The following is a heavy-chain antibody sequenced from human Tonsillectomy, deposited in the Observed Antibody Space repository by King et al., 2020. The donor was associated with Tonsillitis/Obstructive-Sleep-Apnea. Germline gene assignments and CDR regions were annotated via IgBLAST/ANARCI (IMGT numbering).Heavy chain of an antibody. CDR3: ARGVQQLAFDY. CDR1: GYTFTSYY. Sequence: VQLVESGAEVKKPGASEKVSCKASGYTFTSYYMHWVRQAPGQGLEWMGLINPSGGTTIYAQKFQGRVTMTRDTSTSTVYMEVRSLRSEDTAVYYCARGVQQLAFDYWGQGTLVTGSS. V-gene: IGHV1-46*01. D-gene: IGHD6-13*01. J-gene: IGHJ4*02. CDR2: INPSGGTT.